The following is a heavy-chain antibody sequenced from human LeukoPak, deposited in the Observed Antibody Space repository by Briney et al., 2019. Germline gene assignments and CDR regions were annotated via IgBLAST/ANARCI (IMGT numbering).Heavy chain of an antibody. CDR1: GFTFSSYA. Sequence: GGSLRLSCAASGFTFSSYAMSWVRQAPGKGLEWVSAISGSGGSTYYADSVKGRFTISRDNSKNTLYLQMNSLRAEDTAVYHCAKDHYDYGDYVFLAGYDYWGQGTLVTVSS. D-gene: IGHD4-17*01. J-gene: IGHJ4*02. V-gene: IGHV3-23*01. CDR3: AKDHYDYGDYVFLAGYDY. CDR2: ISGSGGST.